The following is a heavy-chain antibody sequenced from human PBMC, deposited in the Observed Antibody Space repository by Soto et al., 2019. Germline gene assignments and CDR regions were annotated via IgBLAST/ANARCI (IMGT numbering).Heavy chain of an antibody. V-gene: IGHV4-59*08. Sequence: SETLSLTCTVSGGSISSYYWSWIWQPPGKGLEWIGYIYYSGSANYNPSLKSRVTISVDTSKNQFSLKLSSVTAADTAVYYCARGGDVVVAAVPYYYYGMDVWGQGTTVTVSS. CDR2: IYYSGSA. CDR3: ARGGDVVVAAVPYYYYGMDV. J-gene: IGHJ6*02. CDR1: GGSISSYY. D-gene: IGHD2-15*01.